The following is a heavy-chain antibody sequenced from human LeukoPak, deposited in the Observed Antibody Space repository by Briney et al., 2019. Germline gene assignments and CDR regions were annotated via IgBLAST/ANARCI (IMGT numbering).Heavy chain of an antibody. CDR1: GFTFSSYS. D-gene: IGHD6-6*01. CDR3: ARAPEYRSSHEGSDY. Sequence: PGGSLRLSCAASGFTFSSYSMNWVRQAPGKGLEWLSFISSSRSYIYYADSVKGRFTISRDNAKNSLYLQMNSLRAEDTAVYYCARAPEYRSSHEGSDYWGQGTLVTVSS. CDR2: ISSSRSYI. V-gene: IGHV3-21*01. J-gene: IGHJ4*02.